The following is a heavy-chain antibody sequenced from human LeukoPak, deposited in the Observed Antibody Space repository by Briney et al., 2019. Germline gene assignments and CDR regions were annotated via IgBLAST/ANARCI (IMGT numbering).Heavy chain of an antibody. CDR1: GFTFSGFW. V-gene: IGHV3-7*03. J-gene: IGHJ4*02. CDR3: TSSPCTGGITCGHDY. Sequence: GGSLRLSCAVSGFTFSGFWMSWSRQAPGKGLEWVASINSDGSEGYYADVVKGRFTISRDNAKNSLYLQINSLRAGDTAMYYCTSSPCTGGITCGHDYWGQGTLVTVSS. D-gene: IGHD2-8*02. CDR2: INSDGSEG.